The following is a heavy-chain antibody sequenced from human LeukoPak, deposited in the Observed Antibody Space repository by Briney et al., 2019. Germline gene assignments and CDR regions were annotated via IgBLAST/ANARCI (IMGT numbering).Heavy chain of an antibody. CDR1: GFTFSSYG. J-gene: IGHJ4*02. CDR3: AKAPGSYPYFDY. CDR2: IRYDGSNK. D-gene: IGHD1-26*01. Sequence: TGGSLRLSCAASGFTFSSYGMHWVRQAPGKGLEWVAFIRYDGSNKYYADSVKGRFTISRDNSKNTLYLQMNSLRAEDTAVYYCAKAPGSYPYFDYWGQGTPVTVSS. V-gene: IGHV3-30*02.